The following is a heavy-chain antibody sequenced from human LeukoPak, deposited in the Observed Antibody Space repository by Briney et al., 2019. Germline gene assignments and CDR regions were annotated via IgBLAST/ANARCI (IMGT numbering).Heavy chain of an antibody. CDR1: GYSFTSNY. Sequence: GASVKVSCKASGYSFTSNYIHWVRQAPGQGLEWMGMIYPRDGSTSYAQKLQGRVTMTTDTSTSTAYMELRSLRSDDTAVYYCARLYPQGDYFDYWGQGTLVTVSS. J-gene: IGHJ4*02. D-gene: IGHD3-16*01. CDR2: IYPRDGST. CDR3: ARLYPQGDYFDY. V-gene: IGHV1-46*01.